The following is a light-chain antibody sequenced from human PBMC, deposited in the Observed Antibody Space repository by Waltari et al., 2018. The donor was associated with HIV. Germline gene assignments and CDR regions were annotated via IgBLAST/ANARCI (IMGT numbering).Light chain of an antibody. CDR3: QSYDSTNRV. Sequence: NFMLTQPHSVSESPGKTVTISCPRRSGSIARHYVQWYQQRPGSAPTTVIYEDKQRPSGVPDRFSGSIDSSSNSASLTISGLKTEDEADYYCQSYDSTNRVFGGGTKLTVL. J-gene: IGLJ3*02. CDR1: SGSIARHY. CDR2: EDK. V-gene: IGLV6-57*03.